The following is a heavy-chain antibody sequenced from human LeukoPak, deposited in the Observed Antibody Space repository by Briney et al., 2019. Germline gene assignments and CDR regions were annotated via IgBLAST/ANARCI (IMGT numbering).Heavy chain of an antibody. D-gene: IGHD3-16*01. Sequence: SETLSLTCAVYGGSFSGYYWSWIRQPPGKGLEWIGYIYYSGSTNYNPSLKSRVTISVDTSKNQFSLKLSSVTAADTAVYYCAREVPGEEFDYWGQGALVTVSS. V-gene: IGHV4-59*01. CDR3: AREVPGEEFDY. J-gene: IGHJ4*02. CDR2: IYYSGST. CDR1: GGSFSGYY.